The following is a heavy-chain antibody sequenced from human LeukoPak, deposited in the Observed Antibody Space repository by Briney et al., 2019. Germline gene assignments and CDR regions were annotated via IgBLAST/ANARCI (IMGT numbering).Heavy chain of an antibody. J-gene: IGHJ4*02. D-gene: IGHD2-2*01. CDR3: ARVDHDCSSTSCYGDFDY. CDR1: GGSISSGDYY. Sequence: SETLSLTCAVSGGSISSGDYYWSWIRQPPGKGLEWIGCIYYSGSTYYNPSLKSRVTISVDTSKNQFSLKLSSVTAADTAVYYCARVDHDCSSTSCYGDFDYWGQGTLVTVSS. V-gene: IGHV4-30-4*08. CDR2: IYYSGST.